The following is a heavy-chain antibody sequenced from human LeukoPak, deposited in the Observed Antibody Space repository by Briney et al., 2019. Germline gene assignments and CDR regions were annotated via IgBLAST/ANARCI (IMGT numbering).Heavy chain of an antibody. V-gene: IGHV3-21*01. Sequence: GGSLRLSCAASGFTFSSYSMNWARQAPGKGLEWVSSISSSSSYIYYADSVKGRFTISRDNAKNSLYLQMNSLRAEDTAVYYCARDQQYSSGCPDYWGQGTLVTVSS. CDR1: GFTFSSYS. J-gene: IGHJ4*02. CDR3: ARDQQYSSGCPDY. CDR2: ISSSSSYI. D-gene: IGHD6-19*01.